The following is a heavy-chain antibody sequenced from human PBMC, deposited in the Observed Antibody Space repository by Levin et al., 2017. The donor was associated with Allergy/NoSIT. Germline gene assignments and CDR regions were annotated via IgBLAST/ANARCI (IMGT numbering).Heavy chain of an antibody. D-gene: IGHD6-19*01. J-gene: IGHJ3*01. Sequence: GGSLRLSCAASGFAFGDYAMTWVRQAPGKGLEWVSDITGGGSDTWYGDSVKGRFTVSRDNSKDMLYLELNSLRVEDTGIYYCAKKLAGTSGFSFDVWGQGTTVTVSS. CDR1: GFAFGDYA. V-gene: IGHV3-23*01. CDR3: AKKLAGTSGFSFDV. CDR2: ITGGGSDT.